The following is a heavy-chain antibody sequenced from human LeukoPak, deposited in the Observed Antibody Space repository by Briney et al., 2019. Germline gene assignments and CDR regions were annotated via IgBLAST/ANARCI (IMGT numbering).Heavy chain of an antibody. V-gene: IGHV5-51*01. Sequence: GESLKISRKGSGYSFTSYWIGWVRQMPGKGLEWMGIIYPGDSDTRYSPSFQGQVTISADKSISTAYLQWSSLKASDTAMYYCARQDGDGYKSPRYYFDYWGQGTLVTVSS. CDR1: GYSFTSYW. J-gene: IGHJ4*02. CDR3: ARQDGDGYKSPRYYFDY. D-gene: IGHD5-24*01. CDR2: IYPGDSDT.